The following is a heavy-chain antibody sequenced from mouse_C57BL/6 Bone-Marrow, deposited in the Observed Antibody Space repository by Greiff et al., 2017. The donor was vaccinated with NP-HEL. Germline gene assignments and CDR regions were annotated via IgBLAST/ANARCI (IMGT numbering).Heavy chain of an antibody. CDR3: ARRAYYSNFYAMDY. CDR2: INPNNGGT. CDR1: GYTFTDYN. Sequence: EVKLMESGPELVKPGASVQMSCPASGYTFTDYNMHWVKQSHGKSLEWIGYINPNNGGTLSNQKFKGKATLTVNKSSSTAYMELRSLTSEDSAVYYCARRAYYSNFYAMDYWGQGTSVTVSS. V-gene: IGHV1-22*01. D-gene: IGHD2-5*01. J-gene: IGHJ4*01.